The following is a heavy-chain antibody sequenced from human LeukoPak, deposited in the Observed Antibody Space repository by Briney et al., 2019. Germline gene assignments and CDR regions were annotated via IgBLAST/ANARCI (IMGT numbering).Heavy chain of an antibody. CDR1: GGTFSSYA. Sequence: ASVKVSCKASGGTFSSYAISWVRQAPGQGLEWMGRIIPIFGIANYAQKFQGRVTITADKSTSTAYMELSSLRSEGTAVYYCAGGNTYYYDSSGWNYYGMDVWGQGTTVTVSS. V-gene: IGHV1-69*04. CDR2: IIPIFGIA. D-gene: IGHD3-22*01. CDR3: AGGNTYYYDSSGWNYYGMDV. J-gene: IGHJ6*02.